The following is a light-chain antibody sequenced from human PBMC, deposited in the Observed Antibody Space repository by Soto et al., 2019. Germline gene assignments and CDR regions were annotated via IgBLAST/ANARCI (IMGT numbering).Light chain of an antibody. J-gene: IGKJ4*01. CDR1: QSLISW. CDR2: KAS. V-gene: IGKV1-5*03. Sequence: DIQMTQSPSTLSASVGDRVTITCRASQSLISWLAWYQQKPGKAPKLLIYKASILESGVPSRFSGSGSETEFSLTISSLQPDDYATYYCQQYLRYPITFGVGTTVEIK. CDR3: QQYLRYPIT.